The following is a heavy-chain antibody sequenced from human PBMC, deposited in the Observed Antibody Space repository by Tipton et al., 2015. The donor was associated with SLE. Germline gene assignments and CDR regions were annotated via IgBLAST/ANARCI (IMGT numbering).Heavy chain of an antibody. CDR2: INHSGST. J-gene: IGHJ4*02. Sequence: GLVKPSETLSLTCAVYGGSVSGYYWTWIRQPPGKGLEWIGEINHSGSTNYNPSLKSRVTISVDTSKNQFSLKLSSVTAADTAVYFCARASYAYYFDSWGQGTLVTVSS. V-gene: IGHV4-34*01. CDR3: ARASYAYYFDS. CDR1: GGSVSGYY. D-gene: IGHD2/OR15-2a*01.